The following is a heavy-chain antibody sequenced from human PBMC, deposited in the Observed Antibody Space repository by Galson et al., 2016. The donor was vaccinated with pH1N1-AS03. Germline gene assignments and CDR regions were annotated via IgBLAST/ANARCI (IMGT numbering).Heavy chain of an antibody. V-gene: IGHV4-39*07. CDR3: ARQTKGECRGGDCWGWFDP. D-gene: IGHD2-21*02. Sequence: LSLTCTVSGDSMNNNNYYWGWVRQPPGKGLECIGKIYYRGNTYYSPSLKSRVTISADTSKNQFSLRLSYVTAADTGMSYGARQTKGECRGGDCWGWFDPWGQGTLVIVSS. CDR1: GDSMNNNNYY. CDR2: IYYRGNT. J-gene: IGHJ5*02.